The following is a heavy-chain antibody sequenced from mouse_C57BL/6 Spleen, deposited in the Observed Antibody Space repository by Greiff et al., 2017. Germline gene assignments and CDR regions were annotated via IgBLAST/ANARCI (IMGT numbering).Heavy chain of an antibody. J-gene: IGHJ2*01. CDR2: INPGSGGT. CDR3: AREALDY. Sequence: QVQLQQSGAELVRPGTSVKVSCKASGYAFTNYLIEWVKQRPGQGLEWIGVINPGSGGTNYNEKFKGKATLTADKSSSTAYMQLSSLTSGDSAVYFWAREALDYWGQGTTLTVSS. D-gene: IGHD3-2*02. CDR1: GYAFTNYL. V-gene: IGHV1-54*01.